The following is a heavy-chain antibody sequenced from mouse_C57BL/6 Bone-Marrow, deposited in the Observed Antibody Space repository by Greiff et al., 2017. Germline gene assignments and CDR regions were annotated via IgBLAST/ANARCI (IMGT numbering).Heavy chain of an antibody. D-gene: IGHD4-1*01. CDR2: IYPGSGNT. J-gene: IGHJ4*01. CDR3: AEGAWAEDYAMDY. CDR1: GYTFTDYY. V-gene: IGHV1-76*01. Sequence: VQLQQSGAELVRPGASVKLSCKASGYTFTDYYINWVKQRPGQGLEWIARIYPGSGNTYYNEKFKGKATLTAEKSSSTAYMQLSSLTSEDSAVYFCAEGAWAEDYAMDYWGQGTSVTVS.